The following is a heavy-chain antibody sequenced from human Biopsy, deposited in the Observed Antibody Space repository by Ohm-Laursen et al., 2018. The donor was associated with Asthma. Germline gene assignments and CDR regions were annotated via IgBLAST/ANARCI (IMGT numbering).Heavy chain of an antibody. J-gene: IGHJ4*02. CDR2: IYYRGST. V-gene: IGHV4-31*03. CDR1: YGPITSGGYY. Sequence: SQTLSLTCSVSYGPITSGGYYWTWIRQHPGKGLEWIGFIYYRGSTYYNPSLKSRVSISIDTSKNQFSLKLSSVTAADTAVYYCARAQDYYDSRGYYRSFDYWGQGTLVTVSS. CDR3: ARAQDYYDSRGYYRSFDY. D-gene: IGHD3-22*01.